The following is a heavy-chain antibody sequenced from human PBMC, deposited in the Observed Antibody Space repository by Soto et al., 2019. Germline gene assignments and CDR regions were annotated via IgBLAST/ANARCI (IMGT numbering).Heavy chain of an antibody. J-gene: IGHJ5*02. Sequence: SETLSLTCTVSGGSISSSSYYWGWIRQPPGKGLERIGSIYYSGSTYYNPSLKSRVTISVDTSKNQFSLKLSSVTAADTAVYYCARTAVAGSPDLNWFDPWGQGTLVTVSS. V-gene: IGHV4-39*01. D-gene: IGHD6-19*01. CDR3: ARTAVAGSPDLNWFDP. CDR2: IYYSGST. CDR1: GGSISSSSYY.